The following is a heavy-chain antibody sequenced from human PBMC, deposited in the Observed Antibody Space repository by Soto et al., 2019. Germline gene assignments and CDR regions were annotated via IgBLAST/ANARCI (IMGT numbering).Heavy chain of an antibody. CDR2: ISAHNGNT. V-gene: IGHV1-18*01. CDR3: ARGRYGDY. D-gene: IGHD1-1*01. J-gene: IGHJ4*02. CDR1: GYTFTSYG. Sequence: QVHLVQSGAEVKKPGASVKVSCKASGYTFTSYGITRVRQAPGQGLEWMGWISAHNGNTDYAQKLQGRVIVTRATSTSTAYMELRRLITADTAVDYCARGRYGDYWGQGALVTVPS.